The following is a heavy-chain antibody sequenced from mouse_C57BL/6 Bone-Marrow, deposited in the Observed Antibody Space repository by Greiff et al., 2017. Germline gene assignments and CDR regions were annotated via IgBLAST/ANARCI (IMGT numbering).Heavy chain of an antibody. CDR1: GYTFTSYW. CDR2: IDPSDSYT. D-gene: IGHD1-1*01. J-gene: IGHJ2*01. Sequence: QVQLQQPGAELVKPGASVKLSCKASGYTFTSYWMQWVKQRPGQGLEWIGEIDPSDSYTNYNQKFKGKATLTVDTSSSTAYMQLSSLTSEDSAVYYCAIYGSHYWGQGTTLTVSS. V-gene: IGHV1-50*01. CDR3: AIYGSHY.